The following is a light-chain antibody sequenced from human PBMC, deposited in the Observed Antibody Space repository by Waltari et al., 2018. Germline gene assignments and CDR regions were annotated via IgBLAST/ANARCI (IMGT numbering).Light chain of an antibody. J-gene: IGLJ1*01. V-gene: IGLV1-44*01. CDR2: NNN. Sequence: QSVLTQPPSASGTPGQRVTISCSGSSSNVGSNPVNWYQQLPGTAPKRLIYNNNQRPAGVSDRFSGSKSGTSACLAISGLQSEDEADYHWAAWDGGQIGHYVFGTGTKVTVL. CDR3: AAWDGGQIGHYV. CDR1: SSNVGSNP.